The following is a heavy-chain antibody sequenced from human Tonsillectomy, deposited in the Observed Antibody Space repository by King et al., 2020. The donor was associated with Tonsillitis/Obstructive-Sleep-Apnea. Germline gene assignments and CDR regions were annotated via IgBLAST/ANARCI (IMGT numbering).Heavy chain of an antibody. CDR2: SNNNGST. V-gene: IGHV4-59*01. CDR1: GGSISIYY. CDR3: ASPSVAVSNEDAFDI. D-gene: IGHD6-19*01. J-gene: IGHJ3*02. Sequence: QVQLQESGPGLVKPSETLSLTCIVSGGSISIYYWSWIRQPPGKRLEWIGCSNNNGSTDYNPSFKSRVTISVDTSKNQFSLKLSSVTAADTAVYKCASPSVAVSNEDAFDIWGHGTLVTVSS.